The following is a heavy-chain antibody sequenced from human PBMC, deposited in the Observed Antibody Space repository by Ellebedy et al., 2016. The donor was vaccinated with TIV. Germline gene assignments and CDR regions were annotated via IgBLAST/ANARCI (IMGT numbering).Heavy chain of an antibody. CDR2: IKHDGSEE. D-gene: IGHD2-8*02. CDR1: GFIFSDYG. J-gene: IGHJ1*01. Sequence: GGSLRLXXAASGFIFSDYGMHWVRQAPGKGLEWVSVIKHDGSEEYSVDSVKGRFTISRDNSKSTLYLQMNSLKVEDTAVYYCAKDLGAGGGTVFQRWGQGTLVTVSS. CDR3: AKDLGAGGGTVFQR. V-gene: IGHV3-33*05.